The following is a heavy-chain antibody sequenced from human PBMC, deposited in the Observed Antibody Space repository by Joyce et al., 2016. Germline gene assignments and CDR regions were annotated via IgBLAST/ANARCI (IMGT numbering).Heavy chain of an antibody. CDR1: GFTFSGYS. CDR3: ARDPDCDGGNCYSDFDY. J-gene: IGHJ4*02. CDR2: IDRSSTTI. V-gene: IGHV3-48*01. Sequence: EVQLVESGGGLVQPGGSLRLSCVASGFTFSGYSMNWVRQAPGKGLEWISYIDRSSTTIYYAKAVKGRFTISRENVKNSVYLQMNSLRADDTAVYFCARDPDCDGGNCYSDFDYWGQGTLVTVSS. D-gene: IGHD2-15*01.